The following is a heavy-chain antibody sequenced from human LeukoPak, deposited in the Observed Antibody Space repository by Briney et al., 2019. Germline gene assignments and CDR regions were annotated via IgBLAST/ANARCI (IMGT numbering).Heavy chain of an antibody. CDR3: ARAVVRGLVRVDWFDP. J-gene: IGHJ5*02. Sequence: PSQTLSLTCTVSGGSISSGDYSWSWLRQPPGKGLEWIGYIYYSGSTYYNPSLKSRVTISVDTSKNQFSLKLSSVTAADTAVYYCARAVVRGLVRVDWFDPWGQGTLVTVSS. D-gene: IGHD6-19*01. CDR2: IYYSGST. V-gene: IGHV4-30-4*01. CDR1: GGSISSGDYS.